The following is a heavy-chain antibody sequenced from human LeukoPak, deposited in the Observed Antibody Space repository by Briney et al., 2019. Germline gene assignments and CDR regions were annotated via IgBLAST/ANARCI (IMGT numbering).Heavy chain of an antibody. D-gene: IGHD2-2*01. CDR2: ISYDGSNK. J-gene: IGHJ6*02. Sequence: GRSLRLSCAASGFTFSSYGMHWVRQAPGKGLEWVAVISYDGSNKYYADSVKGRFTISRDNSKNTLYLQMNSLRAEDTAVYYCAKAEPDCSSTSCYDRDYYYYYGMDVWGQGTTVTVSS. CDR1: GFTFSSYG. V-gene: IGHV3-30*18. CDR3: AKAEPDCSSTSCYDRDYYYYYGMDV.